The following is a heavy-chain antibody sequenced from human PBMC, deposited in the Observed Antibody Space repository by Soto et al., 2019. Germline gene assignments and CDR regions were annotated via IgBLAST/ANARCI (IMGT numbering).Heavy chain of an antibody. J-gene: IGHJ6*02. CDR2: IWYDGSNK. CDR3: ARDLSGDYVYYYGMDV. V-gene: IGHV3-33*01. D-gene: IGHD4-17*01. Sequence: GGSLRLSCAASGFTFSSYGMHWVRQAPGKGLEWVAVIWYDGSNKYYADSVKGRFTISRDNSKNTLYLQMNSLRAEDTAVYYCARDLSGDYVYYYGMDVWGQGTTVTVSS. CDR1: GFTFSSYG.